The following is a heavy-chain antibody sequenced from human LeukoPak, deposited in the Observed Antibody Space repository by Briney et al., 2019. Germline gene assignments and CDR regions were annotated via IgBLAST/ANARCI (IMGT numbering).Heavy chain of an antibody. Sequence: GGSLRLSCAASGFTFSSYAMSWVRQAPGKGLEWVSAISGSGGSTYYADSVKGRFTISRDNSKNTLYLQMNSLRAEDTAVYHCAKRISLRGYSYGCDYWGQGTLVTVSS. D-gene: IGHD5-18*01. J-gene: IGHJ4*02. CDR1: GFTFSSYA. CDR3: AKRISLRGYSYGCDY. V-gene: IGHV3-23*01. CDR2: ISGSGGST.